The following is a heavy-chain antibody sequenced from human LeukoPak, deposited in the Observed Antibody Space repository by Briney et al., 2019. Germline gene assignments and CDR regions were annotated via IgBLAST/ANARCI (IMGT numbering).Heavy chain of an antibody. CDR2: INPSGGST. J-gene: IGHJ6*02. V-gene: IGHV1-46*01. CDR3: ARDQAYSSGWLKSAYYYHGMDV. CDR1: GYTFTSYY. D-gene: IGHD6-19*01. Sequence: GASVKVSCKASGYTFTSYYMHWVRQAPGQGLEWMGIINPSGGSTSYAQKFQGRVTMTRDTSTSTVYMELSSLRSEDTAVYYCARDQAYSSGWLKSAYYYHGMDVWGQGTTVTVSS.